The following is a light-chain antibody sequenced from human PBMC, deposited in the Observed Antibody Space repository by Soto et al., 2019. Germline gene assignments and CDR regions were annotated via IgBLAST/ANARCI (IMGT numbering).Light chain of an antibody. CDR1: QSVSSK. J-gene: IGKJ1*01. CDR3: QQYNSWLWT. V-gene: IGKV3-15*01. Sequence: DIEMTQSPATLSESPGEGATLSCRASQSVSSKLAWYQQKPGHAPRLLIYGASTRATGIPARFSGSGSGTEVTLIISSLQSEDSAVYYCQQYNSWLWTFGQGTKVDIK. CDR2: GAS.